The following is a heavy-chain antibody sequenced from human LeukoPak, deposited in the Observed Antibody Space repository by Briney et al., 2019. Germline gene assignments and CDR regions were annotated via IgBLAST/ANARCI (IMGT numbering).Heavy chain of an antibody. J-gene: IGHJ4*02. CDR1: GFTFDDYA. D-gene: IGHD4-23*01. V-gene: IGHV3-9*01. CDR2: ISWNSGSI. CDR3: AKDIAPLRGGGLAY. Sequence: SLRLSCAASGFTFDDYAMHWVRQAPGKGLEWVSGISWNSGSIGYADSVKGRFTISRDNAKNSLYLQTNSLRAEDTALYYCAKDIAPLRGGGLAYWGQGALVTVSS.